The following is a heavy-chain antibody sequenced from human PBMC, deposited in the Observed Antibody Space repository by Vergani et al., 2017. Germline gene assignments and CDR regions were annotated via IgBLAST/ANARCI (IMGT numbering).Heavy chain of an antibody. CDR3: AGHSTVEWLVKLGWVDP. D-gene: IGHD6-19*01. J-gene: IGHJ5*02. CDR2: IYYSGST. V-gene: IGHV4-39*01. Sequence: QLQLQESGPGLVKPSATLSLTCSVSGASIRSSNYYWGWIRQPPGKGLEWIASIYYSGSTYYNPSLTSRVTISVDTSKNQFSLKLSSVTAADTAVYFCAGHSTVEWLVKLGWVDPWGQGILVTVSS. CDR1: GASIRSSNYY.